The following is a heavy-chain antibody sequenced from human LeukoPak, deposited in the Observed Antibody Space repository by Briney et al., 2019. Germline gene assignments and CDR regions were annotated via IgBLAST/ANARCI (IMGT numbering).Heavy chain of an antibody. V-gene: IGHV3-23*01. CDR3: AGRITGYSSGYVF. Sequence: GGSLRLSCVGSGFTFSNYAMSWVRQAPGKGLDWVSVISGSAHKIRYADSVRGRFTISRDNSENTGYLQMNNLRGEDTAIYYCAGRITGYSSGYVFWGQGTLVTVSS. CDR1: GFTFSNYA. J-gene: IGHJ4*02. CDR2: ISGSAHKI. D-gene: IGHD5-18*01.